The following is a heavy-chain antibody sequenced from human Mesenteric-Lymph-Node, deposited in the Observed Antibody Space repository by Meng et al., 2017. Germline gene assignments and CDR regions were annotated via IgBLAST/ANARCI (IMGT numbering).Heavy chain of an antibody. CDR3: ATKAAPGYGMDV. D-gene: IGHD6-13*01. J-gene: IGHJ6*02. CDR2: INADSSGR. V-gene: IGHV3-21*01. Sequence: GGSLRLSCAASGFTFSSYAMSWVRQAPGKGLEWVSSINADSSGRSYADSVRGRFTISRDNANNSLYLDMNILATEDTAVYYCATKAAPGYGMDVWGQGTTVTSSS. CDR1: GFTFSSYA.